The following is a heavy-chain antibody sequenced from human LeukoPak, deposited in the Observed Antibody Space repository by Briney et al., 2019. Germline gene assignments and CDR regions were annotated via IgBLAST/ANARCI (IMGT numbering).Heavy chain of an antibody. J-gene: IGHJ6*02. V-gene: IGHV3-66*01. CDR1: GFTVSSNY. CDR3: ARDKVMRQNQEYYYGMDV. CDR2: IYSGGNT. Sequence: GGSLRLSCAASGFTVSSNYMSWVRQAPGKGLEWVSVIYSGGNTYYADSVKGRFTISRDNSKNTLYLQMNSLRAEDTAVYYCARDKVMRQNQEYYYGMDVWGQGTTVTVSS. D-gene: IGHD2/OR15-2a*01.